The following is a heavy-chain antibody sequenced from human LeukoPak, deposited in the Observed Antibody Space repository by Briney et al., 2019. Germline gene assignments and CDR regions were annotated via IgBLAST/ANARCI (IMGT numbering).Heavy chain of an antibody. J-gene: IGHJ4*02. D-gene: IGHD2-15*01. Sequence: PSETLSLTCAVYRGSFSGYYWSWIRQPPGKGLEWIGEINHSGSTNYNPSLKSRVTISVDTSKNQFSLKLSSLTAADTAVYYCARPRRILYYFDYWGQGTLVTVYS. V-gene: IGHV4-34*01. CDR1: RGSFSGYY. CDR3: ARPRRILYYFDY. CDR2: INHSGST.